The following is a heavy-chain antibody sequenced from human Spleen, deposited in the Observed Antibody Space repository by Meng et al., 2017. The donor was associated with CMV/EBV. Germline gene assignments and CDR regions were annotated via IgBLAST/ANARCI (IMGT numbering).Heavy chain of an antibody. CDR2: IYHSGST. CDR1: GYSISSGYY. V-gene: IGHV4-38-2*02. D-gene: IGHD6-19*01. CDR3: ARFYSSGPGMLDY. Sequence: SETLSLTCTVSGYSISSGYYWGWIRQPPGKGLEWIGSIYHSGSTYYNPSLKSRVTMSLDTSKNQFSLKLYSVTAADTAVYYCARFYSSGPGMLDYWGQGTLVTVSS. J-gene: IGHJ4*02.